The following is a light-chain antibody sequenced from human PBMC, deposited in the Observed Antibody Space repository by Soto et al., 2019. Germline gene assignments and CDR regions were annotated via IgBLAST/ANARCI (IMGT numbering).Light chain of an antibody. V-gene: IGLV2-11*01. J-gene: IGLJ1*01. CDR3: CSFAGTSYV. CDR2: DVS. Sequence: QSVLTQPRSVSGSPGQSVTISCTGTSSDVGGYNSVSWYQQHPGKAPKLMIYDVSKRPSGVPDRFSGSKSGNTASLTISGLQAEYEADYYCCSFAGTSYVFGTGTKLTVL. CDR1: SSDVGGYNS.